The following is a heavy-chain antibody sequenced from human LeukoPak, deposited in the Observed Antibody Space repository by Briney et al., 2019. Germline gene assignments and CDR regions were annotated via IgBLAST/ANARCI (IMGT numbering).Heavy chain of an antibody. J-gene: IGHJ4*02. Sequence: SETLSLTCTVSGVYISHYYWSWIRQPAGKGLEWVGRIHSTGSTDYNPSLKSRVTMSVDTSKNQFSAKVNSVTAADTAVYYCARGLEVGADRALYYWGQGTLVTVSS. CDR3: ARGLEVGADRALYY. V-gene: IGHV4-4*07. CDR1: GVYISHYY. CDR2: IHSTGST. D-gene: IGHD1-1*01.